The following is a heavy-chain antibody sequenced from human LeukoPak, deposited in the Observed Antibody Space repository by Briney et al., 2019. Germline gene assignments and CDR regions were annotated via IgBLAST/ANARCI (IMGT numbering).Heavy chain of an antibody. J-gene: IGHJ4*02. Sequence: GGSLRLSCAASGFTFSSYAMNWVRQAPGKGLEWVSAISGSGGSTYYADSVKGRFTIPRDNSKNTLYLQMNSLRAEDTAVYYCAKDQMYYYGSGSYPSLDYWGQGTLVTVSS. D-gene: IGHD3-10*01. V-gene: IGHV3-23*01. CDR3: AKDQMYYYGSGSYPSLDY. CDR1: GFTFSSYA. CDR2: ISGSGGST.